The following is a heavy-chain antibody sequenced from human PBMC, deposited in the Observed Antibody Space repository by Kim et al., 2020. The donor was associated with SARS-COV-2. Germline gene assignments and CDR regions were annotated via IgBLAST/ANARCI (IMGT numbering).Heavy chain of an antibody. V-gene: IGHV3-48*03. CDR3: ARQLWDFGGFAP. Sequence: ACCVKGRFTISRDNAKNSLYLQMNSLRDEDTAVYYCARQLWDFGGFAPWGQGTLVAVSS. D-gene: IGHD3-10*01. J-gene: IGHJ5*01.